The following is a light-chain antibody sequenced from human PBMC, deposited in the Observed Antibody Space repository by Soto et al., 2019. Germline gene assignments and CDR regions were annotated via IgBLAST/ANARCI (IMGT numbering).Light chain of an antibody. J-gene: IGLJ1*01. Sequence: SVLTQPASVSGSPGQSITISCTGTSSTVGGFNYVSWYEQHPGKAPKLMIYEVSNRPSGVSNRFSGSKSGNTASLTISGLQAEDEADYYCSSYTSSSTLDVFGTGTKVTV. CDR3: SSYTSSSTLDV. CDR1: SSTVGGFNY. V-gene: IGLV2-14*01. CDR2: EVS.